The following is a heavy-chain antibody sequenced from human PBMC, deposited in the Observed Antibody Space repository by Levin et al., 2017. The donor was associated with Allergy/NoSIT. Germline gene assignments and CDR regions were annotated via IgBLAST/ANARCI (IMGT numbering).Heavy chain of an antibody. CDR2: IFHSGNT. CDR3: AKDGGSYRFDP. J-gene: IGHJ5*02. V-gene: IGHV4-38-2*02. D-gene: IGHD3-16*01. Sequence: ASETLSLTCTVSGSSISSGYYWAWIRQPPGKGLEWIGSIFHSGNTDYNPSLKSRVTISVDTSKNHFSLNLSSVTAADTAVYYCAKDGGSYRFDPWGQGTLVTVSS. CDR1: GSSISSGYY.